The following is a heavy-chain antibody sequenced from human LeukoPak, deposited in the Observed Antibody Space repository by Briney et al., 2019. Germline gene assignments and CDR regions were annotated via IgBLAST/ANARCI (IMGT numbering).Heavy chain of an antibody. CDR1: GYTFTSYY. V-gene: IGHV1-46*01. J-gene: IGHJ4*02. CDR3: AKSSSGWVREIDY. D-gene: IGHD6-19*01. CDR2: INPSGCST. Sequence: GASVKVSCQPSGYTFTSYYMHWVRQAPGQGLEWMGLINPSGCSTNYAQKFQGRVTMTSDTSTSTVYMELSSLRSEDTAVYYCAKSSSGWVREIDYWGQGSLVTVSS.